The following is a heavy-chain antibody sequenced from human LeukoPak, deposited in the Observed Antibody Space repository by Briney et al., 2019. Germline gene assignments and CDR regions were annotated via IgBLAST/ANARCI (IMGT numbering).Heavy chain of an antibody. CDR2: ISWNSGSI. CDR1: GFTFDDYA. Sequence: PGGSLRLSCAASGFTFDDYAMHWVRQAPGKGLEWVSGISWNSGSIGYADSVKGRFTISRDNAKNSLYLQMNSLRAEDTALYYCAKEGIAVAGPRHFDYWGQGTLATVSS. V-gene: IGHV3-9*01. CDR3: AKEGIAVAGPRHFDY. J-gene: IGHJ4*02. D-gene: IGHD6-19*01.